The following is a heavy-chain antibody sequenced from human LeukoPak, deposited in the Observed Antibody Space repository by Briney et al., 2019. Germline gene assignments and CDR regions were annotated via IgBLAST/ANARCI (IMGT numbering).Heavy chain of an antibody. CDR3: ARDPTATAFVDY. CDR2: INPNSGGT. CDR1: GYTFTGYY. J-gene: IGHJ4*02. D-gene: IGHD4-11*01. Sequence: ASVKVSCKASGYTFTGYYMHWVRQAPGQGLEWMGWINPNSGGTNYAQKFQGRVTMTRDTSISTAYMELSRLRSDDTAVYYCARDPTATAFVDYWGQGTLVTVSS. V-gene: IGHV1-2*02.